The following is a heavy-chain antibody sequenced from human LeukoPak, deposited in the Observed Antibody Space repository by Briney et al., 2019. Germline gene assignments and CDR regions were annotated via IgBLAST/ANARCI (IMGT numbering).Heavy chain of an antibody. CDR1: GFTFDDYD. CDR2: INWNGNTI. V-gene: IGHV3-20*04. CDR3: ARGLGSYAYYDAFDI. J-gene: IGHJ3*02. D-gene: IGHD5-18*01. Sequence: GGSLSLSCAASGFTFDDYDISWVRQAPGKGLEWVSHINWNGNTIAYADSVKGRFTIARDNAKNSVFLQMNSLRVEDTAIYYCARGLGSYAYYDAFDIWGQGTMVTVSS.